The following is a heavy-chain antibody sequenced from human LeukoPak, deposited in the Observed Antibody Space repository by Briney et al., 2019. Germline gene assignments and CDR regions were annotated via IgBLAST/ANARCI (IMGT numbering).Heavy chain of an antibody. CDR3: AKVRGGVVVIDY. J-gene: IGHJ4*02. V-gene: IGHV3-23*01. Sequence: GGSLRLSCAASGFTFSSFAMSWVSQAPGRGLEWVSAISGSGGSTYYAYSVKGRFTISRDNSKNTLYLQMNSLRAEDTAVYYCAKVRGGVVVIDYWGQGTLVTVSS. D-gene: IGHD3-22*01. CDR1: GFTFSSFA. CDR2: ISGSGGST.